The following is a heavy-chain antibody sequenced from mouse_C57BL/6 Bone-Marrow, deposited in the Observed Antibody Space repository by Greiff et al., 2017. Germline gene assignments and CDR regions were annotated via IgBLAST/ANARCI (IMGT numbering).Heavy chain of an antibody. CDR1: GYTFTSYG. J-gene: IGHJ3*01. CDR3: ANDYDEGTCFAY. Sequence: QVQLQQPGAELVKPGASVKMSCKASGYTFTSYGITGVKQRPGQGLEWIGDIYPGSGSTNYNEKFKSKATLTVDTSSSTAYMQLSSLTSEDSAVYYCANDYDEGTCFAYWGQGTLVTVSA. D-gene: IGHD2-4*01. CDR2: IYPGSGST. V-gene: IGHV1-55*01.